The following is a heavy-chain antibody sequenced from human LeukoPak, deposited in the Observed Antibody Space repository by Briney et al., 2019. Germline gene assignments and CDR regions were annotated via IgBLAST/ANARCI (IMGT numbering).Heavy chain of an antibody. J-gene: IGHJ4*02. CDR2: IYTSGST. Sequence: SETLSLTCTVSGGSISSGSYYWSWIRQPAGKGLEWIGRIYTSGSTNYNPSLKSRVTISVDTSKNQFSLKLSSVTAADTAVYYCASHYDYWGQGTLVTVSS. V-gene: IGHV4-61*02. CDR3: ASHYDY. CDR1: GGSISSGSYY.